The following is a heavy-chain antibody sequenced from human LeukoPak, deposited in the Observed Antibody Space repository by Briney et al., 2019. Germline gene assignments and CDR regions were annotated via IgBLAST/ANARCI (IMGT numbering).Heavy chain of an antibody. CDR3: ARDSVYSGSSLDY. J-gene: IGHJ4*02. Sequence: SETLSLTCTVSGGSISSSSYYWGWIRQPPRKGLEWIGYIYYSGSTYYNPSLKSRVTISVDTSKNQFSLKLSSVTAADTAVYYCARDSVYSGSSLDYWGQGALVTVSS. V-gene: IGHV4-39*07. D-gene: IGHD1-26*01. CDR2: IYYSGST. CDR1: GGSISSSSYY.